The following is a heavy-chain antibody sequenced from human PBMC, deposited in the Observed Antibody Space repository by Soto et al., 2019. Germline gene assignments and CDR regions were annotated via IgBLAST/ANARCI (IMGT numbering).Heavy chain of an antibody. Sequence: QVQLQESGPGLVKPSQTLSLTCTVSGGSTSTGKYYWSWIRQRPGEGLEWIGYIYYSGSTYYNPSLQSRVTISIDTSNNQFFLKLSSVTAADTAVYYCARDLHCGGDCYQPFDPWGQGTLVTVSS. J-gene: IGHJ5*02. CDR1: GGSTSTGKYY. V-gene: IGHV4-31*03. CDR2: IYYSGST. D-gene: IGHD2-21*02. CDR3: ARDLHCGGDCYQPFDP.